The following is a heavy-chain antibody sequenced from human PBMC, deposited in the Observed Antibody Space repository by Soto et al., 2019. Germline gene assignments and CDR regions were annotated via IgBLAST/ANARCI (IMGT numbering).Heavy chain of an antibody. CDR2: IYYSGST. CDR3: ARAWKEPWGGMDV. V-gene: IGHV4-61*01. J-gene: IGHJ6*02. D-gene: IGHD1-1*01. CDR1: GDSVSSNSYY. Sequence: SETLSLTCTVSGDSVSSNSYYWTWIRQPPGKGLEWIGYIYYSGSTNYNSSLKSRVTISVDTSKNQFSLKLTSLTAADTAVYYCARAWKEPWGGMDVWGPGTTVTVSS.